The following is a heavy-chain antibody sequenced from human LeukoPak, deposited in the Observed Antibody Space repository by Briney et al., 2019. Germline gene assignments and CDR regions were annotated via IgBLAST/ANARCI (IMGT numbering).Heavy chain of an antibody. J-gene: IGHJ4*02. V-gene: IGHV1-46*01. CDR2: INPSGGST. CDR1: GYTFTSYY. CDR3: ARGVGHRGQEHSYVYYFDY. Sequence: ASVEVSCKASGYTFTSYYMHWVRQAPGEGLEWMGIINPSGGSTSYAQKFQGRVTMTRDMSTSTVYMELSSLRSEDTAVYYCARGVGHRGQEHSYVYYFDYWGQGPLVTVSS. D-gene: IGHD5-18*01.